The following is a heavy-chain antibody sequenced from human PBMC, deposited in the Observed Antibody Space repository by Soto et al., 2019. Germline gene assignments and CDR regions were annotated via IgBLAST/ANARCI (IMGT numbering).Heavy chain of an antibody. CDR1: GGSISSGDYY. CDR3: ARDLKVDPGWFDP. CDR2: IYYSGGT. Sequence: SETLSLTCTVSGGSISSGDYYWSWIRQPPGKGLEWIGYIYYSGGTYYNPSLKSRVTISVDTSKNQFSLKLSSVTAADTAVYYCARDLKVDPGWFDPWGQGTLVTVSS. J-gene: IGHJ5*02. V-gene: IGHV4-30-4*01.